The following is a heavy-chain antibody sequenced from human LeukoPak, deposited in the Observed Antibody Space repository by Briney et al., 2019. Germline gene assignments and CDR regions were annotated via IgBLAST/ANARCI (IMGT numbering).Heavy chain of an antibody. J-gene: IGHJ4*02. CDR1: GFAFSSNW. Sequence: GGSLRLSCAASGFAFSSNWMHWVRQAPGKGLVWVSRINEDGRTTNYADSVKGRFTISRDNAKNTLDLQMNSLRAEDTAVYYCVRDLGGRSGHWGQGTLVTVSS. D-gene: IGHD1-26*01. CDR3: VRDLGGRSGH. V-gene: IGHV3-74*01. CDR2: INEDGRTT.